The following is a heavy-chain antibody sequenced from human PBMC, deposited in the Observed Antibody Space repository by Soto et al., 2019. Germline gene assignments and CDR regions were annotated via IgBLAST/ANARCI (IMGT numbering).Heavy chain of an antibody. CDR3: TRSALNVILPLAY. CDR2: INSLSGDT. Sequence: QVQLVQSGAEVKKPGASVKVSCKASGYTFRGYYMHWVRQAPGQGLEWMGWINSLSGDTSFPQKFQGRLAMTRDTSIDTAFMQVDRLTSDDTSIYYCTRSALNVILPLAYWGKGTLVSVSS. J-gene: IGHJ4*02. D-gene: IGHD3-3*02. CDR1: GYTFRGYY. V-gene: IGHV1-2*02.